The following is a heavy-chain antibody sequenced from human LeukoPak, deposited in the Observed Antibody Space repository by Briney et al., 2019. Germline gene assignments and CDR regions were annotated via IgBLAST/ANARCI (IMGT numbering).Heavy chain of an antibody. CDR3: ARDVGPTGNEYYFDS. CDR1: GGSISSTF. J-gene: IGHJ4*02. CDR2: IYDNGST. V-gene: IGHV4-59*01. Sequence: PSETLSLTCTVSGGSISSTFWNWVRQPPGKGLEGIGFIYDNGSTKYSPSLKSRVTMSVDASKKQFSLKLSSVTAADTAVYYCARDVGPTGNEYYFDSWGQGTLVTVSS. D-gene: IGHD4-23*01.